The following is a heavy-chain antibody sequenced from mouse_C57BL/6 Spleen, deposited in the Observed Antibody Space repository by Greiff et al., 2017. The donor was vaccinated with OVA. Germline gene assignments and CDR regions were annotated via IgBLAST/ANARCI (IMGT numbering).Heavy chain of an antibody. Sequence: QVQLQQSGAELVKPGASVKLSCKASGYTFTSYWMHWVKQRPGQGLEWIGMIHPNSGSTNYNEKFKSKATLTVDKSSSTAYMQLSSLTSEDSAVYYCARSRGQLRLEEDYAMDYWGQGTSVTVSS. CDR3: ARSRGQLRLEEDYAMDY. CDR1: GYTFTSYW. V-gene: IGHV1-64*01. CDR2: IHPNSGST. J-gene: IGHJ4*01. D-gene: IGHD3-2*02.